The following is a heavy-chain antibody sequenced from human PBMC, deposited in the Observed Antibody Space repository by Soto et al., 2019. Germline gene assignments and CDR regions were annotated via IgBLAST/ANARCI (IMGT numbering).Heavy chain of an antibody. V-gene: IGHV3-30*18. CDR2: ISYDGSNK. CDR3: AKDRMVRGVYYYFDY. D-gene: IGHD3-10*01. CDR1: GFTFSSYG. J-gene: IGHJ4*02. Sequence: QVQLVESGGGVVQPGRSLRLSCAASGFTFSSYGMHWVCQAPGKGLEWVAVISYDGSNKYYADSVKGRFSISRDNSKNTLYLQMNSLRAEDTAVYYCAKDRMVRGVYYYFDYWGQGTLVTVSS.